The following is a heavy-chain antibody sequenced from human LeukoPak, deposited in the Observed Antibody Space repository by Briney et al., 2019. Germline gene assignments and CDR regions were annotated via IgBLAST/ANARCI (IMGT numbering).Heavy chain of an antibody. D-gene: IGHD1-26*01. Sequence: PGRSLRLSCAASGFIFSSSGMHWVRQAPGKGLEWVAVIWYDGSNKYYADSVKGRFTLSRDNSKKTLYLQMNSLRAEDTAVYYCAKRNSGNYFDDWGQGSLVTVSS. CDR3: AKRNSGNYFDD. CDR2: IWYDGSNK. V-gene: IGHV3-33*06. CDR1: GFIFSSSG. J-gene: IGHJ4*02.